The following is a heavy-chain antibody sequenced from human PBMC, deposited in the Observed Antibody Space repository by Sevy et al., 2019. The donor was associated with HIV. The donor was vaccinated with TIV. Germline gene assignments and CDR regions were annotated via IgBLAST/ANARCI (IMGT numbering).Heavy chain of an antibody. CDR3: ASMVPGDNWFDP. J-gene: IGHJ5*02. Sequence: SETLSLTCTVTGDSMNTYYWAWIRQPPGKSLEWVGYILYSGSTEYRPSLKSRVTMALDKSKNEVSLRLSSVTAADTAVYYCASMVPGDNWFDPWGQGRLVTVS. D-gene: IGHD2-8*01. CDR2: ILYSGST. V-gene: IGHV4-59*01. CDR1: GDSMNTYY.